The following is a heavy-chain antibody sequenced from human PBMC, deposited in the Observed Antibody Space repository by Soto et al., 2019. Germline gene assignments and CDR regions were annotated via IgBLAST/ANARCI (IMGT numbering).Heavy chain of an antibody. CDR3: ARGRDEERSRDY. CDR1: GGTFSSYT. J-gene: IGHJ4*02. V-gene: IGHV1-69*02. Sequence: QVQLVQSGAEVKKPGSSVKVSCKASGGTFSSYTISWVRQAPGQGLEWMGRIIPILGIANYAQKFQGRVTITADKSTSTDYMELSSLKSEETAVYYCARGRDEERSRDYWGQGTLVTVSS. CDR2: IIPILGIA. D-gene: IGHD1-1*01.